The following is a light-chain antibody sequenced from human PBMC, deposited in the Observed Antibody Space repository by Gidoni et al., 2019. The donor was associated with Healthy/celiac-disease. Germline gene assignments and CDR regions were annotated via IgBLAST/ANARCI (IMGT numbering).Light chain of an antibody. CDR3: QQYGSSR. CDR2: GAS. J-gene: IGKJ2*03. V-gene: IGKV3-20*01. CDR1: QSVSSSY. Sequence: EIVLTQSPGPLSLSPGERATLSCRASQSVSSSYLAWYQQKPGQAPRLLIYGASSRATGIPDRFSGSGSGTDFTLTISRLEPEDFAVYYCQQYGSSRFGQGTKLEIK.